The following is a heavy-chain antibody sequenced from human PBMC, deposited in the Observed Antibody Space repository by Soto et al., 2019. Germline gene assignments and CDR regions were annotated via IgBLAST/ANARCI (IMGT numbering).Heavy chain of an antibody. J-gene: IGHJ4*02. CDR2: IYWDDDK. V-gene: IGHV2-5*02. D-gene: IGHD3-22*01. Sequence: GSGPTLVNPTQTLTLTCTFSGFSLSTSGVGVGWIRQPPGKALEWLALIYWDDDKRYSPSLKSRLTITKDTSKNQVVLTMTNMDPVDTATYYCAHSGYYYDSSGYRPFAYWGQGTLVTVSS. CDR3: AHSGYYYDSSGYRPFAY. CDR1: GFSLSTSGVG.